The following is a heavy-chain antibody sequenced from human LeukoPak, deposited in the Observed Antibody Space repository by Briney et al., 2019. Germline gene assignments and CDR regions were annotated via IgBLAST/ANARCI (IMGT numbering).Heavy chain of an antibody. CDR1: GYTFTNYY. CDR3: ERDSTVTTFRGCVDP. CDR2: INPSGGST. D-gene: IGHD4-17*01. Sequence: ASVKVSCKASGYTFTNYYVHWVRQAPGQGLEWMGVINPSGGSTNYAQKFQGRVTMTRDTSTSTVYMELSSLRSEDTAVYYCERDSTVTTFRGCVDPWGQGTLVTVSS. V-gene: IGHV1-46*01. J-gene: IGHJ5*02.